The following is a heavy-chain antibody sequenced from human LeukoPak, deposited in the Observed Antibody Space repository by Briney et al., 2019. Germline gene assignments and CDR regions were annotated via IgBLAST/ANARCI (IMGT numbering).Heavy chain of an antibody. CDR1: GFTFSSYA. V-gene: IGHV3-66*02. D-gene: IGHD2-2*01. J-gene: IGHJ4*02. CDR3: ARVPAAV. CDR2: IYSGGST. Sequence: GGSLRLSCAASGFTFSSYAMSWVRQAPGKGLEWVSVIYSGGSTYYADSVKGRFTIYRDNSKNTLYLQMNSLRAEDTAVYHCARVPAAVWGQGTLVTVSS.